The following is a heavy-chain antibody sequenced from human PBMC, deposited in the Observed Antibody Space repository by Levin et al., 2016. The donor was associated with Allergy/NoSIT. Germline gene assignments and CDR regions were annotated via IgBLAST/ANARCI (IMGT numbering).Heavy chain of an antibody. CDR2: INHSGST. D-gene: IGHD3-10*01. CDR1: GGSFSGYY. J-gene: IGHJ6*03. V-gene: IGHV4-34*01. CDR3: ARGLTMVRGVIKDTSRISKVRKGRYMDV. Sequence: SETLSLTCAVYGGSFSGYYWSWIRQPPGKGLEWIGEINHSGSTNYNPSLKSRVTISVDTSKNQFSLKLSSVTAADTAVYYCARGLTMVRGVIKDTSRISKVRKGRYMDVWGKGTTVTVSS.